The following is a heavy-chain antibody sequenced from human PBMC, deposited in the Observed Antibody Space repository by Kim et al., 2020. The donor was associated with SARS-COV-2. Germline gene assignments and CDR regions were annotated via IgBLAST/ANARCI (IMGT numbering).Heavy chain of an antibody. J-gene: IGHJ6*04. CDR3: ARANRKYSYGDAYYYGMDV. CDR1: GGSISSGGYY. D-gene: IGHD5-18*01. CDR2: IYYSGST. Sequence: SETLSLTCTVSGGSISSGGYYWSWIRQHPGKGLEWIGYIYYSGSTYYNPSLKSRVTISVDTSKNQFSLKLSSVTAADTAVYYCARANRKYSYGDAYYYGMDVWGEGTTVTVSS. V-gene: IGHV4-31*03.